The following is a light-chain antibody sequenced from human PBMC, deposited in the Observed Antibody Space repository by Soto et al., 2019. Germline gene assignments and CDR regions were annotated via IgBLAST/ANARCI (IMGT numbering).Light chain of an antibody. CDR2: GAS. J-gene: IGKJ1*01. Sequence: EIVLTQSPGTLSLSPGERGILSCRASQSVSSNYLAWYQQKPGQAPRLLIYGASSRATGIPDRFSGSGSGTDFTLTISRLEPEDFAVYYCQQYDSLWTFGQGTKVEIK. V-gene: IGKV3-20*01. CDR1: QSVSSNY. CDR3: QQYDSLWT.